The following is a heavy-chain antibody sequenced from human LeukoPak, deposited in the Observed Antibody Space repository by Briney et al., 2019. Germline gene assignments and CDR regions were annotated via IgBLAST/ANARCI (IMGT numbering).Heavy chain of an antibody. CDR3: ARAGSGALRD. D-gene: IGHD3-10*01. Sequence: PSETLSLTCTVAGGSISSYYWSWIRQPPGKGLEWIGYIYTSGSTNYNPSLKSRVTMSVDTSKNQFSLKLSSVTAADTAVYYCARAGSGALRDWGQGTLVTVSS. V-gene: IGHV4-4*08. CDR2: IYTSGST. CDR1: GGSISSYY. J-gene: IGHJ4*02.